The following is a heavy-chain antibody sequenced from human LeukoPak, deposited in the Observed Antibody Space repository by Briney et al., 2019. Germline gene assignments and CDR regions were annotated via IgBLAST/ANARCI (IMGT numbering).Heavy chain of an antibody. CDR3: ARGYCSGGSCYRDYFDY. V-gene: IGHV1-2*02. J-gene: IGHJ4*02. CDR2: INPNSGGT. D-gene: IGHD2-15*01. Sequence: GASVKVSCKSSGYTFTGYYMHWVRQAPGQGLEWMGWINPNSGGTNYAQKFQGRVTMTRDTSISTAYMELSRLRSDDTAVYYCARGYCSGGSCYRDYFDYWGQGTLVTVSS. CDR1: GYTFTGYY.